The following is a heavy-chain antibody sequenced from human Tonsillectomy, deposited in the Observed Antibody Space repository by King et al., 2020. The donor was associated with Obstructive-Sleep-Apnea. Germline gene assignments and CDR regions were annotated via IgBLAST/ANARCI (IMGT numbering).Heavy chain of an antibody. V-gene: IGHV4-34*01. J-gene: IGHJ4*02. CDR3: ARAILYYYDSSGYYVFDY. CDR2: INHSGST. CDR1: GGSFSGYY. D-gene: IGHD3-22*01. Sequence: VQLQQWGAGLLKPSETLSLPCAVYGGSFSGYYWSWIRQPPGKGLEWIGEINHSGSTNDNPSLKSRVTISVDTSKNQFSLKLSSVTAADTAVYYCARAILYYYDSSGYYVFDYWGQGTLVTVSS.